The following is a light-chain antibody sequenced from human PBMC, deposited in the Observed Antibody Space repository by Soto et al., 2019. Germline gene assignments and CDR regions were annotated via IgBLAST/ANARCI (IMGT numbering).Light chain of an antibody. CDR1: QSIDNW. CDR2: KAS. CDR3: QHLKT. J-gene: IGKJ1*01. V-gene: IGKV1-5*03. Sequence: DIQMTQSPSTLSASVGDRVTITCRASQSIDNWLAWYQQKPEKALKILIYKASNLETGVPSRFSGSGSGAEFTLTISSLQPDDFATYYCQHLKTFGQGTKVDIK.